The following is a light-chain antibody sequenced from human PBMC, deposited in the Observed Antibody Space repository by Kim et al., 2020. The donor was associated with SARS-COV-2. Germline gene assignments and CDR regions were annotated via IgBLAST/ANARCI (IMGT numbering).Light chain of an antibody. V-gene: IGLV3-19*01. CDR2: GKH. CDR1: RRKSDY. J-gene: IGLJ2*01. CDR3: NSRDNNDNVL. Sequence: ALGQTVTCTCQSDRRKSDYTYRLQPKPGQAPVVVVYGKHPRPSAIPFPVSGSGSGNTVTLTIAGAQAGDESDYNCNSRDNNDNVLFGGGTRLTV.